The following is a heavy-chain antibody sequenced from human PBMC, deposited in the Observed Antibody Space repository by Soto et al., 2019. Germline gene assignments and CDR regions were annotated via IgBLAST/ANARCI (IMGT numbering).Heavy chain of an antibody. Sequence: EVQLLESVVGLVQPGGSLRLSCAASGFTFSSYAMSWVRQAPGKGLEWVSAIGVSGDTTYYADSVKGRFTISRDNSKNTLYLQMCSLRAEETAVYYCAKVRRFGELRSLYWGQGTLVTVSS. CDR3: AKVRRFGELRSLY. J-gene: IGHJ4*02. CDR1: GFTFSSYA. CDR2: IGVSGDTT. D-gene: IGHD3-10*01. V-gene: IGHV3-23*01.